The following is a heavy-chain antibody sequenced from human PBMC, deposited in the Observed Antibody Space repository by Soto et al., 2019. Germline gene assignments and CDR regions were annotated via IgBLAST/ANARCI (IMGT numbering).Heavy chain of an antibody. D-gene: IGHD5-18*01. V-gene: IGHV1-2*02. CDR2: IDPRNGGT. CDR1: GYIFSDYY. CDR3: ARVLYRNVIHA. J-gene: IGHJ4*02. Sequence: QVQLVQSGSDVKKPGASFTVSCKASGYIFSDYYIHWVRQAPGQGLEWMGWIDPRNGGTKYAQKCQDRHTMTSDTSTSTAFLELRRLRLDDTAVFFCARVLYRNVIHAWGQGTLVTVSS.